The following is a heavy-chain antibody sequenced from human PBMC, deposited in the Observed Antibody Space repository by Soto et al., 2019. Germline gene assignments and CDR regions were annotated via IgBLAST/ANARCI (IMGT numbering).Heavy chain of an antibody. D-gene: IGHD5-18*01. V-gene: IGHV3-30*04. J-gene: IGHJ6*02. CDR1: GFTFSYYP. CDR2: ISFDGSNK. CDR3: ARVPGAMVAILYIYPLDGRETLADVDV. Sequence: QMQLVESGGGAVQPGRSLRLSCAASGFTFSYYPMHWVRQDPGKGLEWVAVISFDGSNKYYADSVKGRFTISRDNSKNTLDLQMNSLRGEDTAVYYCARVPGAMVAILYIYPLDGRETLADVDVWGQGTTVTVSS.